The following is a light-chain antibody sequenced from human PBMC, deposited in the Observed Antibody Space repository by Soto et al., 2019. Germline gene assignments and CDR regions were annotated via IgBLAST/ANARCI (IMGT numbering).Light chain of an antibody. CDR3: QSYDSNSVV. V-gene: IGLV6-57*03. J-gene: IGLJ2*01. CDR2: EDN. Sequence: FMLTQPHSVSESPGKTVTISCTRSSGFIASSYVQWYQQRPGSAPTTVIFEDNQRPSGVPDRFSGSIDSSSNSASLTISGLKTEDEADYYCQSYDSNSVVFGGGTKLTVL. CDR1: SGFIASSY.